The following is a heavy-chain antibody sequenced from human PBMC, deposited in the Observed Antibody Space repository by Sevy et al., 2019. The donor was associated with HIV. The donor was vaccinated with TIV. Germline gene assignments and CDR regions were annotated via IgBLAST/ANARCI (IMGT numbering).Heavy chain of an antibody. CDR1: GFSFSDYY. D-gene: IGHD3-10*01. Sequence: GGSLRLSCAASGFSFSDYYMNWISQAPGKGLECISYISSSGDRTYYADSVKGRFTISMDNAKNSVYLQMNNLRAHDTAVYFCAREVVRGVIRDYFDFWGQGTLVTVSS. V-gene: IGHV3-11*01. CDR2: ISSSGDRT. CDR3: AREVVRGVIRDYFDF. J-gene: IGHJ4*02.